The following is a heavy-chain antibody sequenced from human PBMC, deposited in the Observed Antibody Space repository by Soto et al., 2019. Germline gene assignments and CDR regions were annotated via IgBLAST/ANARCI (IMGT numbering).Heavy chain of an antibody. CDR1: GGSVNGYY. CDR2: INHTGGT. CDR3: ATRITVFGLLIPPFDP. J-gene: IGHJ5*02. Sequence: SETLSLTCAVYGGSVNGYYWNWIRQPPGKGLEWIGEINHTGGTHYNPSLKSRGTMSVDASKNQFSLRLSSVTAADTAIYYCATRITVFGLLIPPFDPWGPGTQVTVYS. D-gene: IGHD3-3*01. V-gene: IGHV4-34*01.